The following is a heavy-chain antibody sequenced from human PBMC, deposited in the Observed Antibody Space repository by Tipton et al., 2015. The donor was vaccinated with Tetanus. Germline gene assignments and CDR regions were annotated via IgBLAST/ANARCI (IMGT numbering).Heavy chain of an antibody. CDR2: IYYGGGT. D-gene: IGHD5-24*01. J-gene: IGHJ3*01. V-gene: IGHV4-61*01. Sequence: TLSLTCSVSGGSVNSGTYYWSWIRQPPGKGLEWLGDIYYGGGTQYNPSLESRVTISVDTSKNQFSLRLRSVAAADTAVYYCARGGRDAYNNPLGAFDVWGRGTTVTVSS. CDR3: ARGGRDAYNNPLGAFDV. CDR1: GGSVNSGTYY.